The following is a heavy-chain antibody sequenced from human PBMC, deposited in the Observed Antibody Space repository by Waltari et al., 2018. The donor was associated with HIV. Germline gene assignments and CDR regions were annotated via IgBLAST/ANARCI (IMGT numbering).Heavy chain of an antibody. J-gene: IGHJ5*02. D-gene: IGHD6-6*01. V-gene: IGHV5-51*01. CDR3: ARHSIGRSWFDP. Sequence: EVQLEQSGAEVKKPGEALKISCKASGYTFPTYWIAWVRQTPGKGLEWMGIIYPDDADTRQSPSFEGHVSISADKSTTTAYLQWTSLRASDSGVYYCARHSIGRSWFDPWGQGTLVTVSS. CDR1: GYTFPTYW. CDR2: IYPDDADT.